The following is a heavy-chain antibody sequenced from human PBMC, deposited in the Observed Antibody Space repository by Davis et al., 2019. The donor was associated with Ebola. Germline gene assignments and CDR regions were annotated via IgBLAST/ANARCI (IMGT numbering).Heavy chain of an antibody. V-gene: IGHV3-23*01. CDR3: ARVFWYSSGWLEGNWFDP. CDR2: ITGSGGTT. J-gene: IGHJ5*02. D-gene: IGHD6-19*01. CDR1: GFTFSSSA. Sequence: GESLKISCAASGFTFSSSAMSWVRQAPGKGLEWVSSITGSGGTTYYADSVKGRFTISRDNAKNSLYLQMNSLRAEDTAVYYCARVFWYSSGWLEGNWFDPWGQGTLVTVSS.